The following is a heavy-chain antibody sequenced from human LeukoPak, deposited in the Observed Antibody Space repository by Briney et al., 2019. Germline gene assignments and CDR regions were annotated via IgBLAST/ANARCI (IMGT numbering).Heavy chain of an antibody. CDR1: GFTFSSYG. J-gene: IGHJ6*03. D-gene: IGHD3-9*01. CDR3: AKEVGRYFDWLMTADYYYYYMDV. V-gene: IGHV3-66*01. CDR2: IYSGGST. Sequence: GGSLRLSCAASGFTFSSYGMSWVRQAPGKGLEWVSVIYSGGSTYYADSVKGRFTISRDNSKNTLYLQMNSLRAEDTAVYYCAKEVGRYFDWLMTADYYYYYMDVWGKGTTVTISS.